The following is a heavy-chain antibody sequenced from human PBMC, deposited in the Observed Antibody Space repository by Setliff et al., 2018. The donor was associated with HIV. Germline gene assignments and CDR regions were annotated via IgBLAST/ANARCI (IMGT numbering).Heavy chain of an antibody. V-gene: IGHV1-3*01. CDR3: ARVGNNRLQFFDH. CDR1: GYTFKSYD. Sequence: ASVKVSCKTSGYTFKSYDINWVRQAPGQRPEGMARINAGNGNREYSPKFQGRVTITADTSASTMYMELSSLRSEDTAVYYCARVGNNRLQFFDHWGQGTLVTVSS. D-gene: IGHD5-12*01. J-gene: IGHJ4*02. CDR2: INAGNGNR.